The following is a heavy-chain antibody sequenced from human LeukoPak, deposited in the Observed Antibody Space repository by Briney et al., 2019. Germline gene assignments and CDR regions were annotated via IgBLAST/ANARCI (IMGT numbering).Heavy chain of an antibody. J-gene: IGHJ6*03. CDR2: VYYSGST. Sequence: SETLSLTCTVSGGFISSYYWSWIRQPPGKGLEWIGYVYYSGSTNYNPSLKSRVAISVDTSKNQFSLKLSSVTAADTAVYYCARGYYYDSSGYYYYHMDVWGKGTTVTVSS. CDR1: GGFISSYY. CDR3: ARGYYYDSSGYYYYHMDV. V-gene: IGHV4-59*08. D-gene: IGHD3-22*01.